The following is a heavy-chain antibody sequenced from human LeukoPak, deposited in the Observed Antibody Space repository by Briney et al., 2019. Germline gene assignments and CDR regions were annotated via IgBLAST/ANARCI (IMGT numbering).Heavy chain of an antibody. V-gene: IGHV1-69*13. CDR1: GGTFSSYA. CDR3: ARDSMVATFTYFDY. CDR2: IIPIFGTA. Sequence: SVKVSCKASGGTFSSYAISWVRPAPGQGLEWMGGIIPIFGTANYAQKFQGRVTITADESTSTAYMELSSLRSEDTAVYYCARDSMVATFTYFDYWGQGTLVTVSS. D-gene: IGHD5-12*01. J-gene: IGHJ4*02.